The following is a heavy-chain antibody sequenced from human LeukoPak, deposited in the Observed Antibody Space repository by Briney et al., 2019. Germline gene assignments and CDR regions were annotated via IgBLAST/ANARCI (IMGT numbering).Heavy chain of an antibody. J-gene: IGHJ5*02. CDR3: ARGGRSYDYSNSHNWFDL. CDR1: GASISSGDYS. V-gene: IGHV4-30-2*01. D-gene: IGHD4-11*01. Sequence: PSETLSLTCAVSGASISSGDYSWSWIRQPPGKDLEWIGYIYHSGSTYYNPSLMSRVTISVDRSENQFSLKLSSVTAADTAVYYCARGGRSYDYSNSHNWFDLWGQGTRVTVSS. CDR2: IYHSGST.